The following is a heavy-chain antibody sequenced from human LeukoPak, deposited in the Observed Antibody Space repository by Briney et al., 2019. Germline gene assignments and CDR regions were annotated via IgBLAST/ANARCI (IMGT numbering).Heavy chain of an antibody. D-gene: IGHD3-3*01. CDR3: VRESPDWSGHGSGRPLDV. CDR2: INEDGSDK. Sequence: PGGSLRLSCAGSGFTFSDYWMTWVRQAPGKGLEWVANINEDGSDKYYVDSVKGRFTISRDNADNSLFLQMDNLRAEDTAVYYCVRESPDWSGHGSGRPLDVWGKGTTVTVSS. J-gene: IGHJ6*01. CDR1: GFTFSDYW. V-gene: IGHV3-7*01.